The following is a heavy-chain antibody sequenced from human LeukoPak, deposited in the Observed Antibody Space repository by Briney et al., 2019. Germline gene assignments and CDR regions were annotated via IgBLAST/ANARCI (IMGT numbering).Heavy chain of an antibody. J-gene: IGHJ4*02. CDR1: GGSISRYY. V-gene: IGHV4-59*01. D-gene: IGHD1-26*01. CDR3: ARGSGSYQGGFDY. Sequence: SETLSLTCTVSGGSISRYYWSWIRQPPGKGLEWIGYISYTGSTTYNSSLKSRVTISLDTSQNQFSLKLTSVTPADTAVYYCARGSGSYQGGFDYWGQGTLVTVSS. CDR2: ISYTGST.